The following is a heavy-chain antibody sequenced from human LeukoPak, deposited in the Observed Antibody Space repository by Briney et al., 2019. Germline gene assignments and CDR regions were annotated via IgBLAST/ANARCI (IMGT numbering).Heavy chain of an antibody. D-gene: IGHD2-8*02. CDR1: GFTFSSYG. J-gene: IGHJ1*01. Sequence: GGSLRLSCAASGFTFSSYGMHWVRQAPGKGLEWVAVIWYDGSNKYYADSVKGRFTISRDNSKNTLYLQMNSLRAEDTAVYYCARGQLFWIETEYFQHWGQGTLVTVSS. CDR3: ARGQLFWIETEYFQH. CDR2: IWYDGSNK. V-gene: IGHV3-33*01.